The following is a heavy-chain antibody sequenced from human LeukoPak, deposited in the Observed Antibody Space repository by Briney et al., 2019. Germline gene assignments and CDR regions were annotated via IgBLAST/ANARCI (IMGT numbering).Heavy chain of an antibody. CDR1: GFTFNTYE. Sequence: PGGSLRLSCAASGFTFNTYEMNWVRRAPGKGLEWVSYINSGGITKYYADSMKGRFTISRGNAKNSLSLQMNSLRAEDTAVYYCARVRGYWFDSWGQGTLVTVSS. CDR3: ARVRGYWFDS. D-gene: IGHD3-16*01. V-gene: IGHV3-48*03. CDR2: INSGGITK. J-gene: IGHJ5*01.